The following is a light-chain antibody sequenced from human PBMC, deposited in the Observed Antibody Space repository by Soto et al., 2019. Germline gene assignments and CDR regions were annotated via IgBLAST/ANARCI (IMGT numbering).Light chain of an antibody. V-gene: IGLV2-8*01. CDR2: EVS. CDR3: SSYVGGNNFEV. J-gene: IGLJ3*02. CDR1: SSDVGGYNY. Sequence: QSALTQPPSASGSPGQSVTISCTGTSSDVGGYNYVSWYQQHPGKAPKLMIYEVSKRPSGVPDRFSGSKSGNTASLTVSGLQGEDEADYYCSSYVGGNNFEVLGGGTKLTVL.